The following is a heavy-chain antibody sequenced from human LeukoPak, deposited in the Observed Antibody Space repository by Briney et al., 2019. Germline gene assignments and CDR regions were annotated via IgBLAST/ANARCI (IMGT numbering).Heavy chain of an antibody. CDR2: INHSGST. D-gene: IGHD4-17*01. CDR3: AREDYGDYDLRLYYFDY. CDR1: DGSFSGYY. Sequence: PSETLSLTCAVYDGSFSGYYWSWIRQPPGKGLEWIGEINHSGSTNYNPSLKSRVTISVDTSKNQFSLKLSSVTAADTAVYYCAREDYGDYDLRLYYFDYWGQGTLVTVSS. V-gene: IGHV4-34*01. J-gene: IGHJ4*02.